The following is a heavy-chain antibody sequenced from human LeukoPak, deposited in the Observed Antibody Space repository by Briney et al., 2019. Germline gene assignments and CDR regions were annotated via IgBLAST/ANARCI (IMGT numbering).Heavy chain of an antibody. Sequence: GESLKISCKGSGYSFTSYWIGWVRQMPGKGLEWMGIIYLGDSDTRYSPSFQGQVTISADKSISTAYLQWSSLKASDTAMYYCARIYDFWSGYSQPPNYYYYYMDVWGKGTTVTVSS. CDR1: GYSFTSYW. V-gene: IGHV5-51*01. D-gene: IGHD3-3*01. J-gene: IGHJ6*03. CDR3: ARIYDFWSGYSQPPNYYYYYMDV. CDR2: IYLGDSDT.